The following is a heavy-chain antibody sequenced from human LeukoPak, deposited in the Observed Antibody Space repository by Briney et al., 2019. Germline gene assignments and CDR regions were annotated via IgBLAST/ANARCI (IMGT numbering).Heavy chain of an antibody. CDR2: LYTSGST. CDR1: GGSISSYW. V-gene: IGHV4-4*07. D-gene: IGHD3-10*01. CDR3: ARGTQGRSGSGSLYDF. J-gene: IGHJ4*02. Sequence: SETLSLTCTVSGGSISSYWWNWIRQPAGQGLEWIGRLYTSGSTKYNPSLQSRVTMPIDTSKNQFSLQLTSVTAADTAVYYCARGTQGRSGSGSLYDFWGQGSLVTVSS.